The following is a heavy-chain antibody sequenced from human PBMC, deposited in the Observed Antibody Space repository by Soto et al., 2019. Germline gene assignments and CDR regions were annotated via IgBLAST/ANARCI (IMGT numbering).Heavy chain of an antibody. V-gene: IGHV1-69*01. D-gene: IGHD1-26*01. Sequence: QVQLVQSGAEVKKPGSSVKVSCKASGGTFSSYSINWVRQAPGPGLEWMGEIIPIFGTANYAQKFQGRVTITADESTRTAYMELSSLRSEDTAVYYCARDGGRHSGGIDYWGQGTPVTVSS. CDR3: ARDGGRHSGGIDY. CDR1: GGTFSSYS. CDR2: IIPIFGTA. J-gene: IGHJ4*02.